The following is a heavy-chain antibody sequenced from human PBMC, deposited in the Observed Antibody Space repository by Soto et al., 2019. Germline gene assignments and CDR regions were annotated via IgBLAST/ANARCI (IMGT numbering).Heavy chain of an antibody. J-gene: IGHJ6*02. V-gene: IGHV1-18*04. CDR1: GYTFTSYG. CDR3: ARDLADSYYYYGMDV. CDR2: ISAYNGNT. Sequence: ASVKVSCKASGYTFTSYGISWVRQAPGQGLEWMGWISAYNGNTNYAQKLQGRVTMTTDTSTSTAYMELRSLRSDDTAVYYCARDLADSYYYYGMDVWGQGNKVTVS. D-gene: IGHD6-19*01.